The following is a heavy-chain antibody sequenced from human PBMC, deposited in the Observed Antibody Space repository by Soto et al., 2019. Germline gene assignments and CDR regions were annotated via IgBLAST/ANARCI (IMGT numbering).Heavy chain of an antibody. CDR1: GFTFSTYT. J-gene: IGHJ4*02. D-gene: IGHD2-2*01. Sequence: TGGSLRLSCVASGFTFSTYTMSWVRQAPGKGLEWVSVISGSAGSSGPSYADSVQGRFTISRDNARNTLYLQMNSLRGEDTAMYYCAKARCSTTNCYVPEYWGQGT. CDR3: AKARCSTTNCYVPEY. CDR2: ISGSAGSSGP. V-gene: IGHV3-23*01.